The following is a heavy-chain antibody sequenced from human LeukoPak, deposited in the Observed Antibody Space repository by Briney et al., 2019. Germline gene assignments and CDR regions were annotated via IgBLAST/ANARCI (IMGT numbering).Heavy chain of an antibody. J-gene: IGHJ4*02. V-gene: IGHV1-2*02. D-gene: IGHD5-24*01. CDR2: INPNSGGT. Sequence: GASVTVSCKASGYTFTGYYMHWVRQAPGQGLEWMGWINPNSGGTNYAQKFQGRVTMTRDTSISTAYMELSRLRSDDTAVYYCARDSEMAANYGSFDYWGQGTLVTVSS. CDR1: GYTFTGYY. CDR3: ARDSEMAANYGSFDY.